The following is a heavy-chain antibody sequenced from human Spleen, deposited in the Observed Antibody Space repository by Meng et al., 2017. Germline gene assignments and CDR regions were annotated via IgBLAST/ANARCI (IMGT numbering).Heavy chain of an antibody. CDR2: ISSSGSTI. J-gene: IGHJ4*02. CDR1: GFTFGDHG. Sequence: GESLKISCTGSGFTFGDHGLNWVRQAPGKGLEWVSHISSSGSTIYYADSVKGRFTISRDNAKNSLYLQMDSLRAEDTAVYYCARYHYDSSGYHFDYWGQGTLVTVSS. D-gene: IGHD3-22*01. V-gene: IGHV3-48*03. CDR3: ARYHYDSSGYHFDY.